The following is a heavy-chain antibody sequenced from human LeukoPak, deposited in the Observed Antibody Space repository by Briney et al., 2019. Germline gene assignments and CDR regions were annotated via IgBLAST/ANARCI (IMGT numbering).Heavy chain of an antibody. V-gene: IGHV3-7*01. Sequence: GGSLRLSCAASGFTFSSYWMSWVRQAPGKGLEWVANIKQDGSEKYYVDSVKGRFTISRDNAKNSLCLQMNSLRAEDTAVYYCARVNSGYYYYYMDVWGKGTTVTVSS. CDR2: IKQDGSEK. D-gene: IGHD6-19*01. CDR3: ARVNSGYYYYYMDV. CDR1: GFTFSSYW. J-gene: IGHJ6*03.